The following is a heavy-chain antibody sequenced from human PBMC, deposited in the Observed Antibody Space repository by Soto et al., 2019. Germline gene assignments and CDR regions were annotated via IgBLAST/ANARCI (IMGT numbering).Heavy chain of an antibody. J-gene: IGHJ4*02. CDR3: ARGVRFQGRVYYLDF. CDR1: GFTFSSYW. V-gene: IGHV3-7*01. D-gene: IGHD3-10*01. Sequence: EVQLVESGGGLVQPGGSLRLSCAASGFTFSSYWMSWVRQAPGKGLEWVANIKQDESEKDYVDSVKGRFTISRDNAKKSIYLEMNSLRAEDTAVYYCARGVRFQGRVYYLDFWGQGTLVTVSS. CDR2: IKQDESEK.